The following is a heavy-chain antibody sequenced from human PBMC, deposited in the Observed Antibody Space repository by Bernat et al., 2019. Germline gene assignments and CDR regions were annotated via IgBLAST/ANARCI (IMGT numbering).Heavy chain of an antibody. D-gene: IGHD4-11*01. CDR3: ATNSRELTTVTYFDY. J-gene: IGHJ4*02. CDR1: GCSISSSSYY. V-gene: IGHV4-39*01. Sequence: QLQLQESGPGLVKPSETLSLTCTVSGCSISSSSYYWGWIRQPPGKGLEWIGSIYYSGSTYYNPSLKSRVTISVDTSKNQFSLKLSSVTAADTAMYYCATNSRELTTVTYFDYWGQGTLVTVSS. CDR2: IYYSGST.